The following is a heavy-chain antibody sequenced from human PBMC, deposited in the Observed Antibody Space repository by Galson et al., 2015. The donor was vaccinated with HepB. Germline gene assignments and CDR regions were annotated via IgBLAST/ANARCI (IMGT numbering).Heavy chain of an antibody. Sequence: SLRLSCAASGLTFSKTWMSWVRQAPGKGLEWVGRIKSKTDGGTIDYVAPVKGRFTISRDDSKNTLHLQMNSLKTEDTGVYYCTTDPRDWGQGTLVTASS. CDR1: GLTFSKTW. V-gene: IGHV3-15*01. CDR3: TTDPRD. CDR2: IKSKTDGGTI. J-gene: IGHJ4*02.